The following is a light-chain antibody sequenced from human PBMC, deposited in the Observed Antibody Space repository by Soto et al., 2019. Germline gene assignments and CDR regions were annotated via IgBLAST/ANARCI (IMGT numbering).Light chain of an antibody. J-gene: IGKJ1*01. Sequence: VMTQSPATLSVSPVERATLSCRASQSVSSDLAWYHQKPGQAPRLLIYGASTRATGIPARFSGSGSGTEFTLTINSLQSEDFAVYYCQQYNNWPRTFGQGTKVDIK. V-gene: IGKV3-15*01. CDR2: GAS. CDR1: QSVSSD. CDR3: QQYNNWPRT.